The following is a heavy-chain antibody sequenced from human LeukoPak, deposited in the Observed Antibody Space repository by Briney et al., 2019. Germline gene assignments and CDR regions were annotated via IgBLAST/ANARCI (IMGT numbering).Heavy chain of an antibody. Sequence: PGGSLRLSCAASGFTFSSYWMSWVRQAPGKGLEWVANIKQDGSEKYYVDSVKGRFTISRDNAKNSLYLQMNSLRAEDTAVYYCARSRSIWSGYIYYMDVWGKGPRSPSP. J-gene: IGHJ6*03. CDR3: ARSRSIWSGYIYYMDV. CDR2: IKQDGSEK. D-gene: IGHD3-3*01. CDR1: GFTFSSYW. V-gene: IGHV3-7*01.